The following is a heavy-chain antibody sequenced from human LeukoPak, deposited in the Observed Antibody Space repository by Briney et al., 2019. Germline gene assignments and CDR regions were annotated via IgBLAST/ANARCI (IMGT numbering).Heavy chain of an antibody. Sequence: SETLSLTCTVSSYSINNGYLWAWIRQPLGKGLEWIGSVSRSGSAYYNPSLNSRVTISVDTSKNQFSLKFNSVTAADTAVYYCAREASGWYGPLDYWGQGALVTVSS. D-gene: IGHD6-19*01. CDR1: SYSINNGYL. V-gene: IGHV4-38-2*02. CDR3: AREASGWYGPLDY. J-gene: IGHJ4*02. CDR2: VSRSGSA.